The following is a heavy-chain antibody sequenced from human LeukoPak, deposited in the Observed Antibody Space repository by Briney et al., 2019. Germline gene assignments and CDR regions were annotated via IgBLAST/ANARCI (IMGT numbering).Heavy chain of an antibody. CDR1: GYTFTSYG. CDR3: ARLYCSSTSCYTGVYMDV. J-gene: IGHJ6*02. V-gene: IGHV1-18*01. D-gene: IGHD2-2*02. CDR2: ISAYNGNT. Sequence: ASVKVSCKASGYTFTSYGISWVRQAPGQGLEWMGWISAYNGNTNYAQKIQGRVTMTTATSTSTAYMELRSLRSDETAVYYCARLYCSSTSCYTGVYMDVWGQGTSVTVSS.